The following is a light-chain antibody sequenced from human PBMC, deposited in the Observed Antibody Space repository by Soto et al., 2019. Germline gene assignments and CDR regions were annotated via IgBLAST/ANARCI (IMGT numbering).Light chain of an antibody. CDR2: DAS. CDR1: QYITIY. CDR3: QKRAGWPIT. J-gene: IGKJ5*01. V-gene: IGKV3-11*01. Sequence: EIVLQQSPATLSLSPGARANISCRASQYITIYLAWYTQKPGQAPRLLIYDASNRATGIPARFSGSGSGTDFTLTISSLEPDDGAVYYGQKRAGWPITGGQVTRLAIK.